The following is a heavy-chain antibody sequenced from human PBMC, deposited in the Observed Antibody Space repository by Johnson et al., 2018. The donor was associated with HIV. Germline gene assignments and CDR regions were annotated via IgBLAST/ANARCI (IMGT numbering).Heavy chain of an antibody. V-gene: IGHV3-30-3*01. J-gene: IGHJ3*02. D-gene: IGHD1-26*01. Sequence: QVQLVESGGGVVQPGTSLRLSCAASGFTFTSFAMHCVRQAPGKGLEWVGFISYDGSNKYFTDSVRGRFTISRDNSRNTLFLQMNSLRAEDTGVYYCAVLTTGGLRVGNFDIWGQGTMVTVSS. CDR2: ISYDGSNK. CDR3: AVLTTGGLRVGNFDI. CDR1: GFTFTSFA.